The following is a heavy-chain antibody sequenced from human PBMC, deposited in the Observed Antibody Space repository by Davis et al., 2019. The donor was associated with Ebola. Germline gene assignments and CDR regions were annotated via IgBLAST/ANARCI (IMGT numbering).Heavy chain of an antibody. J-gene: IGHJ4*02. CDR1: GFTFSSYA. D-gene: IGHD2-2*01. CDR2: ISGSGGST. CDR3: AKDFGVVPAAMVSDISYYFDY. V-gene: IGHV3-23*01. Sequence: PGGSLRLSCAASGFTFSSYAMSWVRQAPGKGLEWVSAISGSGGSTYYADSVKGRFTISRDNSKNTLYLQMNSLRAEDTAVYYCAKDFGVVPAAMVSDISYYFDYWGQGTLVTVSS.